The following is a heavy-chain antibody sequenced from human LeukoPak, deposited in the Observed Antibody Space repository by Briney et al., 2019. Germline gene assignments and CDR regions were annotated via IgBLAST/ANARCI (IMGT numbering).Heavy chain of an antibody. V-gene: IGHV3-48*03. CDR3: ARGGPDYVWGSYRPYYFDY. CDR2: ISSSGSTI. D-gene: IGHD3-16*02. CDR1: GFTFSSYE. Sequence: PGGSLRLSCAASGFTFSSYEMNWVRQAPGKGLEWVSYISSSGSTIYYADSVKGRFTISRDNAKNSLYLQMNSLRAKDTAVYYCARGGPDYVWGSYRPYYFDYWGQGTLVTVSS. J-gene: IGHJ4*02.